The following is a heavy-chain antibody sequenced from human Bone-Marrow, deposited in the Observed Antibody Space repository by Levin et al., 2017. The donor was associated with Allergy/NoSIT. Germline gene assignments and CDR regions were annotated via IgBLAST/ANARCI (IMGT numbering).Heavy chain of an antibody. CDR3: ARDPNYGNIFFDP. Sequence: GGSLRLSCAASGFTVSSNYMSWVRQAPGKGLECVSVIHRGGSTYYAESVKDRFTISRDNSKNILYLQMNSLRVEDTAVYYCARDPNYGNIFFDPRGQGTPVTVSS. V-gene: IGHV3-66*01. D-gene: IGHD5-24*01. CDR2: IHRGGST. J-gene: IGHJ5*02. CDR1: GFTVSSNY.